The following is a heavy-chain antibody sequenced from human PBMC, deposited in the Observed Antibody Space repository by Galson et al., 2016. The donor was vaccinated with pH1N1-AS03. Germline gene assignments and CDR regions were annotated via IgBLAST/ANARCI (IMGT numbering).Heavy chain of an antibody. Sequence: SVKVSCKASGYTFISYVMHWVRQAPGQRLEWMGWINAGNGNTTYSQSFQGRVTITRATSASKAYMELSSLRSAGTAVYYCARGRGSYGMDVWGKGTTVTVSS. D-gene: IGHD1-26*01. CDR3: ARGRGSYGMDV. J-gene: IGHJ6*04. CDR1: GYTFISYV. V-gene: IGHV1-3*01. CDR2: INAGNGNT.